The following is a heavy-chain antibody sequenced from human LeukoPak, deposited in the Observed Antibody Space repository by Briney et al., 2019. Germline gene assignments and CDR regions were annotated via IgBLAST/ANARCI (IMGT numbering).Heavy chain of an antibody. CDR2: IYYSGAT. V-gene: IGHV4-59*12. Sequence: KPSETLSLTCTVSGGSISNYYWNWIRQPPGKGLEWIGYIYYSGATNYNPSLKSRVTISVDTSKNQFSLKLSSVTAADTAVYYCARGGSGSYSPLWGQGTLVTVSS. CDR3: ARGGSGSYSPL. D-gene: IGHD3-10*01. CDR1: GGSISNYY. J-gene: IGHJ4*02.